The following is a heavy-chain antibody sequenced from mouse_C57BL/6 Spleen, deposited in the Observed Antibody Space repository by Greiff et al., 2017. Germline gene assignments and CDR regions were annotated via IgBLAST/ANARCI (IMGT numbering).Heavy chain of an antibody. CDR1: GYAFSSSW. J-gene: IGHJ3*01. CDR3: ARGGYYGNYGWFAY. V-gene: IGHV1-82*01. Sequence: QVQLKESGPELVKPGASVKISCKASGYAFSSSWMNWVKQRPGKGLEWIGRIYPGDGDTNYNGKFKGKATLTADKSSSTAYMQLSSLTSEDSAVYFCARGGYYGNYGWFAYWGQGTLVTVSA. CDR2: IYPGDGDT. D-gene: IGHD2-1*01.